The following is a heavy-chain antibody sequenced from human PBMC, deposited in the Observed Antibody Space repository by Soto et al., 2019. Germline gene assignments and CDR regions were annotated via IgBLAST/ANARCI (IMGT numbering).Heavy chain of an antibody. D-gene: IGHD6-25*01. CDR1: GYTFTSYG. J-gene: IGHJ4*02. CDR2: ISAFNGDT. V-gene: IGHV1-18*04. CDR3: AREAGWQRMVPYD. Sequence: QVQLVQYGTEVKKPGASVNVYCKAFGYTFTSYGFSWVRQVPGQGLEWLGWISAFNGDTQYAQTMKGRLTVTTDTSTTTVHMELRSLTPADTAVYYCAREAGWQRMVPYDWGQGTLVTVS.